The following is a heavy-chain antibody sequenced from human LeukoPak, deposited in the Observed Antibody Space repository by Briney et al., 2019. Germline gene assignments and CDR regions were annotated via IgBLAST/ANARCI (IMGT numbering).Heavy chain of an antibody. V-gene: IGHV3-74*01. CDR2: INNDGSST. D-gene: IGHD3-22*01. CDR1: GFTFSPHW. CDR3: ARVAAWDSSGYLFDY. Sequence: GGSLTLSCAASGFTFSPHWMHWVRHAPGKGIVWFSRINNDGSSTRYADSVKGRFTISRENAKNTLYLQMSSLRAEDTAVYYCARVAAWDSSGYLFDYWGQGTLVTVSS. J-gene: IGHJ4*02.